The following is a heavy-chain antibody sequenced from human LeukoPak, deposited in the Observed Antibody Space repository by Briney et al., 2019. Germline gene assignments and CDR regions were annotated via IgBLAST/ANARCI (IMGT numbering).Heavy chain of an antibody. D-gene: IGHD4-11*01. Sequence: GGSLRLSCAASGFTFSIYAMTWVRQAPGKGLEWVSGISGSGSSTYYADSVKGRFTISRDNSKNTLYLQMNSLRAEDTAVYYCARAQSGTAYFDYWGQGTLVTVSS. J-gene: IGHJ4*02. CDR3: ARAQSGTAYFDY. CDR1: GFTFSIYA. CDR2: ISGSGSST. V-gene: IGHV3-23*01.